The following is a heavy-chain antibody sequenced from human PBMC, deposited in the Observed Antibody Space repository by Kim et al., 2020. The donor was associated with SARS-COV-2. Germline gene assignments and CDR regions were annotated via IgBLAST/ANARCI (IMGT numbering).Heavy chain of an antibody. Sequence: ASVKVSCKASGYTFTSYGISWVRQAPGQGLEWMGWISAYNGNTNYAQKLQGRVTMTIDTSTSTAYMELRSLRSDDTAVYYCARAEQQQLASPPFGPWGQGTLVTVSS. CDR3: ARAEQQQLASPPFGP. CDR2: ISAYNGNT. J-gene: IGHJ5*02. CDR1: GYTFTSYG. D-gene: IGHD6-13*01. V-gene: IGHV1-18*01.